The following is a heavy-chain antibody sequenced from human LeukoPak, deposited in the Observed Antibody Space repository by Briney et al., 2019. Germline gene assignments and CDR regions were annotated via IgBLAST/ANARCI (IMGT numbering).Heavy chain of an antibody. Sequence: PSETLSLTCIVSGGSISSYYWNWVRQPPGKGLEWIGYIYYSGSTNCNPSLKSRVTISIDTSKNQFSLKLRSVTAADTAVYYCAREVPIVRGLRWDYWGQGTLVTVSS. V-gene: IGHV4-59*01. J-gene: IGHJ4*02. CDR3: AREVPIVRGLRWDY. CDR1: GGSISSYY. D-gene: IGHD3-10*01. CDR2: IYYSGST.